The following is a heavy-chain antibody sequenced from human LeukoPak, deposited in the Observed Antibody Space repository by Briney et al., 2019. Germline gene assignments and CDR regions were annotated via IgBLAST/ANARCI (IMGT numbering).Heavy chain of an antibody. J-gene: IGHJ4*02. CDR3: ARGRVVVAASFDY. D-gene: IGHD2-15*01. V-gene: IGHV3-11*01. Sequence: GGSLRLSCAASGFTFSDYYMSWIRQAPGKGLEWVSYVNSRGITIYYADSVKGRFTISRDNAKNSLYLQMNSLRAEDTAMYYCARGRVVVAASFDYWGQGTLVTVSS. CDR1: GFTFSDYY. CDR2: VNSRGITI.